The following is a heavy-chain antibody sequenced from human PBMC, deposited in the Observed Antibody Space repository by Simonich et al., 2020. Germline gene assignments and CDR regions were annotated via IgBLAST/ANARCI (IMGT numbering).Heavy chain of an antibody. CDR2: ISDDGSNK. J-gene: IGHJ3*02. V-gene: IGHV3-30*07. Sequence: QVQLVESGGGVVQPGRSLRLSCAASGFTFSSYAMHWVRQAQGKGVEWVAVISDDGSNKYYADSVKGRFTISRDNSKNTLYLQMNSLRAEDTAVYYCAREGAGNDAFDIWGQGTMVTVSS. CDR3: AREGAGNDAFDI. CDR1: GFTFSSYA. D-gene: IGHD1-26*01.